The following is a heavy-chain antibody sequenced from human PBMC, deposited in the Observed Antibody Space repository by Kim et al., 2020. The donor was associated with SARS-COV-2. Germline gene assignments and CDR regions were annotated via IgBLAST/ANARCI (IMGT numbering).Heavy chain of an antibody. CDR2: ISAYNGNT. CDR3: AREPYYDFWSGYYQAFDI. V-gene: IGHV1-18*01. D-gene: IGHD3-3*01. CDR1: GYTFTSYG. J-gene: IGHJ3*02. Sequence: ASVKVSCKASGYTFTSYGISWVRQAPGQGLEWMGWISAYNGNTNYAQKLQGRVTMTTDTSTSTAYMELRSLRSDDTAVYYCAREPYYDFWSGYYQAFDIWGQGTMVTVSS.